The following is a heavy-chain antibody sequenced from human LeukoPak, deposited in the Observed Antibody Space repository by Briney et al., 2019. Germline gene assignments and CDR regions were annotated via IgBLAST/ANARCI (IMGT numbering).Heavy chain of an antibody. CDR3: ARGGSGWGNYYYYGMDV. V-gene: IGHV4-59*12. D-gene: IGHD6-19*01. CDR1: GGSISSYY. Sequence: PSETLSLTCTVSGGSISSYYWSWIRQPPGKGLEWIGYIYYSGSTNYNPSLKSRVTISVDTSKNQFSLKLSSVTAADTAVYYCARGGSGWGNYYYYGMDVWGQGTTVTVSS. CDR2: IYYSGST. J-gene: IGHJ6*02.